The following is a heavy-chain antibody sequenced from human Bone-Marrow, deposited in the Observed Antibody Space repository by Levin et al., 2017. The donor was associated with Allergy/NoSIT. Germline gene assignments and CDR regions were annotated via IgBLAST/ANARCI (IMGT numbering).Heavy chain of an antibody. CDR3: ARNLHDGSGTAGLDY. D-gene: IGHD3-10*01. CDR2: VIPILGIT. V-gene: IGHV1-69*02. CDR1: GGIFSSYT. J-gene: IGHJ4*02. Sequence: GASVKVSCKASGGIFSSYTISWVRHAPGQGLEWMGRVIPILGITNYAQKFRGRVTITADKSSSTAYMELSSLRSDDTAVYYCARNLHDGSGTAGLDYWGQGTLVTVSS.